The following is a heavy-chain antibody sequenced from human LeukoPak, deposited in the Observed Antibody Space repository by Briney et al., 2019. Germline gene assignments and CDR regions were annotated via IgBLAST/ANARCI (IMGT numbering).Heavy chain of an antibody. CDR2: IDPSDSYT. CDR3: ARREYCSSTSCDDGMDV. D-gene: IGHD2-2*01. CDR1: GYSFTSYW. J-gene: IGHJ6*02. Sequence: GESLRISCKGSGYSFTSYWISWVRQMPGKGLEWMGRIDPSDSYTNYSPSFQGHVTISADKSISTAYLQWSSLKASDTAMYYCARREYCSSTSCDDGMDVWGQGTTVTVS. V-gene: IGHV5-10-1*01.